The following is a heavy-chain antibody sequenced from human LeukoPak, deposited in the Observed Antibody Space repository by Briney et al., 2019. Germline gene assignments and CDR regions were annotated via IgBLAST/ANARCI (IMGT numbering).Heavy chain of an antibody. D-gene: IGHD2-2*01. CDR3: ARTKGKYQLLRGSHWFDP. CDR1: GYTFTSYD. Sequence: GASVKVSCKASGYTFTSYDINWVRQATGQGLEWMGWMNPNSGNTGYAQKFQGRVTMTRNTSISTAYMELSSLRSEDTAVYYCARTKGKYQLLRGSHWFDPWGQGTLVTVSS. V-gene: IGHV1-8*01. J-gene: IGHJ5*02. CDR2: MNPNSGNT.